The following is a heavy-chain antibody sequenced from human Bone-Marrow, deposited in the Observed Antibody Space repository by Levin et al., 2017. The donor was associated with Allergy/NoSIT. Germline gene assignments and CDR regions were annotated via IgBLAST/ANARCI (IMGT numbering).Heavy chain of an antibody. Sequence: GESLKISCAASGFTFSSYAMSWVRQAPGKGLEWVSAISGSGGSTYYADSVKGRFTISRDNSKNTLYLQMNSLRAEDTAVYYCAKDLGAAAFDYWGQGTLVTVSS. D-gene: IGHD6-13*01. J-gene: IGHJ4*02. V-gene: IGHV3-23*01. CDR3: AKDLGAAAFDY. CDR2: ISGSGGST. CDR1: GFTFSSYA.